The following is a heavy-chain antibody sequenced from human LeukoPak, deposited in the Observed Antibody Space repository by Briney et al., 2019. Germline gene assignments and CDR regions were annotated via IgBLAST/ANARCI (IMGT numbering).Heavy chain of an antibody. CDR3: ASPGVGATGFDY. J-gene: IGHJ4*02. V-gene: IGHV4-39*07. D-gene: IGHD1-26*01. CDR1: GGSISSSSYY. CDR2: IYYSGST. Sequence: SETLSLTCTVSGGSISSSSYYWGWIRQPPGKGLEWIGSIYYSGSTYYNPSLKSRVTISVDTSKNQFSLKLSSVTAADTGVYYCASPGVGATGFDYWGQGTLVTVSS.